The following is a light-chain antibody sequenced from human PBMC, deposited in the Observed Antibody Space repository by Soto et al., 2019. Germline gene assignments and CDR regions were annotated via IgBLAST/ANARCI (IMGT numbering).Light chain of an antibody. J-gene: IGLJ2*01. Sequence: QSALTQPASMSGSPGQSITISCTGTSNDVGGYNYVSWYQHHPGKAPKLMIYEVTNRPSGVSNRFSGSKSGNTASLTISGLHSEDEGDYYCSSYTNIRTVVFGGGTKLTVL. CDR1: SNDVGGYNY. CDR2: EVT. CDR3: SSYTNIRTVV. V-gene: IGLV2-14*01.